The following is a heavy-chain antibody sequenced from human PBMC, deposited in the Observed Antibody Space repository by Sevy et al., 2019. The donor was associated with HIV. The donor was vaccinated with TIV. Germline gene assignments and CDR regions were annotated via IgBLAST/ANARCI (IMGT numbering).Heavy chain of an antibody. J-gene: IGHJ6*03. CDR2: ISAYNGNT. Sequence: ASVKVSCKASGYTFTSYGISWVRQAPGQGLEWMGWISAYNGNTNHAQKLQGRVTMTTDTSTSTAYMELRSLRSDDTAVYYCARAIAAAVYYYYYYMDVWGKGTTVTVSS. CDR1: GYTFTSYG. D-gene: IGHD6-13*01. V-gene: IGHV1-18*01. CDR3: ARAIAAAVYYYYYYMDV.